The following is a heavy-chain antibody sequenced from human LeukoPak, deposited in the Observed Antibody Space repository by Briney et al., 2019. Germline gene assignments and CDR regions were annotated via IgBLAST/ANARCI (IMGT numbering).Heavy chain of an antibody. V-gene: IGHV3-11*04. J-gene: IGHJ6*03. CDR3: ARGPSSSSSWFYYYMDV. D-gene: IGHD2-2*01. CDR2: ISSSGSTI. CDR1: GFTFSDYY. Sequence: GGSLRLSCAASGFTFSDYYMSWIRQAPGKGLEWVSYISSSGSTIYYADSVKGRFTISRDNAKNSLYLQMNSLRAEDTAVHYCARGPSSSSSWFYYYMDVWGKGTTVTVSS.